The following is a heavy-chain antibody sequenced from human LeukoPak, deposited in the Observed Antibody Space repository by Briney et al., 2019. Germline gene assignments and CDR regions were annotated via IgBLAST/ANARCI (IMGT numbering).Heavy chain of an antibody. D-gene: IGHD2-2*01. Sequence: ESGPTLVNPTQTLTLTCTFSGFSLSTSGMCVSWIRQPPGKALEWLARIDWDDDRYYNTSLKTRLTISKDTSKNQVVLTMTNMDPVDTATYYCARMRYCSSTSCYYFDSWGQGTLVTVSS. CDR3: ARMRYCSSTSCYYFDS. CDR2: IDWDDDR. CDR1: GFSLSTSGMC. J-gene: IGHJ4*02. V-gene: IGHV2-70*11.